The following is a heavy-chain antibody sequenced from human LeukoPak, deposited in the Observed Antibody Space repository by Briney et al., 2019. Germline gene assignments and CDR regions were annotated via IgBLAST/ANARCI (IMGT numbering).Heavy chain of an antibody. Sequence: GGSLRLSCAASGFTFSSYEMNWLRQAPGKGLEWVSYISSSGSTIYYADSVKGRFTISRDNAKNSLYLQMNSLRAEDTAVYYCARLGWYYDILTGYSYYYYGMDVWGKGTTVTVSS. D-gene: IGHD3-9*01. J-gene: IGHJ6*04. CDR2: ISSSGSTI. V-gene: IGHV3-48*03. CDR3: ARLGWYYDILTGYSYYYYGMDV. CDR1: GFTFSSYE.